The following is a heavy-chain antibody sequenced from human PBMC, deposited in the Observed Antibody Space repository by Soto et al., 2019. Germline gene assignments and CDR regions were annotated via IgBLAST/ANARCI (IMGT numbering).Heavy chain of an antibody. Sequence: QVQLVESGGGVVQPGRSLRLSCAASGFTFSSYGMHWVRQAPGKGLEWVAVISYDGSNKYYADSVKGRFTISRDNSKNXLYLQMNSLRAEDTAMYYCAKDPCGGDCYYWYFDLWGRGTLVTVSS. CDR2: ISYDGSNK. CDR3: AKDPCGGDCYYWYFDL. CDR1: GFTFSSYG. V-gene: IGHV3-30*18. D-gene: IGHD2-21*02. J-gene: IGHJ2*01.